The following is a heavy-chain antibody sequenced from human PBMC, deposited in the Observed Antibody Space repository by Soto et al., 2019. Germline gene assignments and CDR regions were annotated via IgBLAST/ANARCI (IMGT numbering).Heavy chain of an antibody. Sequence: SETLSLTCAVSGYSISSGYYWGWIRQPPGKGLEWIGSIYHSGSTYYNPSLKSRVTISVDTSKNQFSLKLSSVTAADTAVYYCARDRLTYYYDSSGPEFDYWGQGTLVTVSS. CDR3: ARDRLTYYYDSSGPEFDY. D-gene: IGHD3-22*01. CDR2: IYHSGST. J-gene: IGHJ4*02. V-gene: IGHV4-38-2*02. CDR1: GYSISSGYY.